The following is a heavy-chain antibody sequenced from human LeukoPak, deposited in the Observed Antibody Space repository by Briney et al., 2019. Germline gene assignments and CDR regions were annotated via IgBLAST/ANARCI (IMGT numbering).Heavy chain of an antibody. J-gene: IGHJ2*01. CDR1: GGSISSYY. Sequence: SETLSLTCTVSGGSISSYYWSWIRQPPGKGLEWIGYIYTSGSTNYNPSLKSRVTISVDTSKNQFSLKLSSVTAADTAVYYCARTLGYCSSTSCYIWYFDLWGRGTLVTVSS. V-gene: IGHV4-4*09. D-gene: IGHD2-2*02. CDR3: ARTLGYCSSTSCYIWYFDL. CDR2: IYTSGST.